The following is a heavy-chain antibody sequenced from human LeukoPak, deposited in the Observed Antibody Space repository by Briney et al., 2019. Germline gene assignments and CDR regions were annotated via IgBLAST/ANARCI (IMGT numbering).Heavy chain of an antibody. Sequence: GGSLRLSCAASGFTFSDYYMSWIRQAPGKALEWVSYVSSGSSTIYYADSVKGRFTVSRDNGKRSLYLHMNSLRAEDTAMYYCARDGVRDGLYFDRWGQGTLVTVSS. CDR2: VSSGSSTI. D-gene: IGHD5-24*01. CDR1: GFTFSDYY. V-gene: IGHV3-11*04. CDR3: ARDGVRDGLYFDR. J-gene: IGHJ4*02.